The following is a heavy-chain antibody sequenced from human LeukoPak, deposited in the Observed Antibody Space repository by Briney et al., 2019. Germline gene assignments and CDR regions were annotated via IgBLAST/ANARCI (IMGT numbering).Heavy chain of an antibody. CDR2: INHSGST. CDR3: ARMLDGGYDY. J-gene: IGHJ4*02. D-gene: IGHD4-23*01. V-gene: IGHV4-34*01. CDR1: GGSFSGYY. Sequence: PSETLSLTCAVYGGSFSGYYWSWIRQPPGKGLEWIGEINHSGSTNYNPSLKSRVTISVDTSKNQFSLKLSSVTAADTAVYYCARMLDGGYDYWGQGTLVTVSS.